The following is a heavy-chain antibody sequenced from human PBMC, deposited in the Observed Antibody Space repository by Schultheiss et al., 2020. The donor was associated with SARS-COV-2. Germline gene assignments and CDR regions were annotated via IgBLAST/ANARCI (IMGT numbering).Heavy chain of an antibody. J-gene: IGHJ6*02. V-gene: IGHV5-51*01. CDR3: AKAAMSGYSYGYDYYYGMDV. CDR1: GYSFTSYW. D-gene: IGHD5-18*01. Sequence: GESLKISCKGSGYSFTSYWIGWVRQMPGKGLEWMGIIYPGDSDTRYSPSFQGQVTISADKSISTAYLQWSSLKASDTAMYYCAKAAMSGYSYGYDYYYGMDVWGQGTTVTVSS. CDR2: IYPGDSDT.